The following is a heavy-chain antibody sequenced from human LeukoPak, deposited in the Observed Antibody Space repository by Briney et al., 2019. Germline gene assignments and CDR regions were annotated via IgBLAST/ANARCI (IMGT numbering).Heavy chain of an antibody. CDR3: ARENIVTPPDY. V-gene: IGHV4-59*01. J-gene: IGHJ4*02. CDR2: IYYSGST. D-gene: IGHD2/OR15-2a*01. Sequence: SETLSLTCTVSGGSISSYYWSWIRQPPGKGLEWIGYIYYSGSTNYNPSLKSRVIISVDTSKNQFSLKLSSVTAADTAVYYCARENIVTPPDYWGQGTLVTVSS. CDR1: GGSISSYY.